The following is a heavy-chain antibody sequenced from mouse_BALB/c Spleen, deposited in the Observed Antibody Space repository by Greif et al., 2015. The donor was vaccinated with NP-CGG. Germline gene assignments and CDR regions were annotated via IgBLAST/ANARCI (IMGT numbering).Heavy chain of an antibody. V-gene: IGHV1-9*01. CDR3: ARWGIHYYPLWYFDV. J-gene: IGHJ1*01. D-gene: IGHD1-2*01. CDR2: ILPGSGST. CDR1: GYTFSSYW. Sequence: QVQLKQSGAELMKPGASVKISCKATGYTFSSYWIEWVKQRPGHGLEWIGEILPGSGSTNYNEKFKGKATFTADTSSNTAYMQLSSLTSEDSAVYYCARWGIHYYPLWYFDVWGAGTTVTVSS.